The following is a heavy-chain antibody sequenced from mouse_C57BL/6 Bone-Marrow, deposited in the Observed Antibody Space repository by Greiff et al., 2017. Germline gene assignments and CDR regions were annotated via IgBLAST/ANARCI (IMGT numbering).Heavy chain of an antibody. CDR3: ARACVYDGRFAY. V-gene: IGHV1-64*01. Sequence: QVQLQQPGAELVKPGASVKLSCKASGYTFTSYWMHWVKQRPGQGLEWIGMIHPNSGSTNYNEKFKSKATLTVDKSSSTAYMQLSSLTSEDSAVYYCARACVYDGRFAYWGQGTMLTVSA. CDR2: IHPNSGST. D-gene: IGHD1-3*01. J-gene: IGHJ3*01. CDR1: GYTFTSYW.